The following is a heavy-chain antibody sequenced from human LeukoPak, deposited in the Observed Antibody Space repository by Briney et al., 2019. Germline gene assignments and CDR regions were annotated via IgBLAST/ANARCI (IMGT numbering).Heavy chain of an antibody. Sequence: GGSLRLSCAASGFTFSSYAMHWVRQAPGKGLEWVAVISYDGSNKYYADSVKGRFTISRDNSKNTRYLQMNSLRAEDTAVYYCARESSGYVGAFDIWGQGTMVTVSS. D-gene: IGHD5-12*01. J-gene: IGHJ3*02. CDR2: ISYDGSNK. CDR1: GFTFSSYA. V-gene: IGHV3-30-3*01. CDR3: ARESSGYVGAFDI.